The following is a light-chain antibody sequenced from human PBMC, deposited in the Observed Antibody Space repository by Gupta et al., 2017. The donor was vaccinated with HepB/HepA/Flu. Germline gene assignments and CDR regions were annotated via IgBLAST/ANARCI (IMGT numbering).Light chain of an antibody. CDR2: VNS. V-gene: IGLV1-40*01. CDR3: QSYASSLSGSWV. J-gene: IGLJ3*02. Sequence: QSVLTQPPSVSGAPGQRVTISCTGSSSNIGAGYDVHWYQQLPGTAPNLLIVVNSKRPSGVPDRFSCSNSGTSASLAITGLQAEDEAEYDCQSYASSLSGSWVFGGGTKLTVL. CDR1: SSNIGAGYD.